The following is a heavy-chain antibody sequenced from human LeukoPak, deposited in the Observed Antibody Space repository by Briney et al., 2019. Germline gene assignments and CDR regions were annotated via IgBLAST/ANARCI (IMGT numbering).Heavy chain of an antibody. D-gene: IGHD3-22*01. V-gene: IGHV3-53*01. CDR1: GFTVSSNY. CDR2: IYSGGST. CDR3: ARLLYYYDSSGYSPEDY. J-gene: IGHJ4*02. Sequence: GGSLRLSCAASGFTVSSNYMSWVRQAPGKGLEWVSVIYSGGSTYYADSVKGRFTISRDNSKNTLYLQMNSLRAEDAAVYYCARLLYYYDSSGYSPEDYWGQGTLVTVPS.